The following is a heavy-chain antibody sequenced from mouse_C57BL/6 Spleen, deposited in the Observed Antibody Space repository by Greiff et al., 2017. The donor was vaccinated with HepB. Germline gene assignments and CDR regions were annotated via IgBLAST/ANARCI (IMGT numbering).Heavy chain of an antibody. CDR1: GYSITSGYY. CDR3: AGGRYFDV. D-gene: IGHD3-3*01. J-gene: IGHJ1*03. CDR2: ISYDGSN. Sequence: EESGPGLVKPSQSLSLTCSVTGYSITSGYYWNWIRQFPGNKLEWMGYISYDGSNNYNPSLKNRISITRDTSKNQFFLKLNSVTTEDTATYYCAGGRYFDVWGTGTTVTVSS. V-gene: IGHV3-6*01.